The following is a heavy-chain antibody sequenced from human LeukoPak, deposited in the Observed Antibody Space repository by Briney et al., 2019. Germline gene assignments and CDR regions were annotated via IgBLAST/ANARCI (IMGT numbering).Heavy chain of an antibody. CDR1: GDSVSTSYY. CDR2: TSGST. Sequence: SETLSVNCTVSGDSVSTSYYWGWIRQPPGKGLEWIGSTSGSTYYNPSLKSRVTISVDTSTNQFSLKLTSVTAADTAVYYCARAHYASSNIKVPFDVWGKGTTVTVSS. J-gene: IGHJ6*04. CDR3: ARAHYASSNIKVPFDV. D-gene: IGHD3-22*01. V-gene: IGHV4-38-2*02.